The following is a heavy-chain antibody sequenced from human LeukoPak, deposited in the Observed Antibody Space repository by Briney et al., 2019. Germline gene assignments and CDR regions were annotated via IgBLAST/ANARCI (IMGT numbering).Heavy chain of an antibody. CDR1: GLTFSSYA. CDR3: AKDAPSVVVVAAADNFDY. V-gene: IGHV3-23*01. D-gene: IGHD2-15*01. CDR2: ISGSGGST. J-gene: IGHJ4*02. Sequence: PGGSLRLSCAAFGLTFSSYALSWVRQAPGKGLEWVSAISGSGGSTYYADSVKGRFTISRDNSKNTLYLQMNSLRAEDTAVYYCAKDAPSVVVVAAADNFDYWGQGTLVTVSS.